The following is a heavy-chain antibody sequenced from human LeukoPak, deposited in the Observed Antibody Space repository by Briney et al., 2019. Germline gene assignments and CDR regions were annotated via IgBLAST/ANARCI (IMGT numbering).Heavy chain of an antibody. V-gene: IGHV1-69*05. D-gene: IGHD1-7*01. CDR1: GGTFSSYA. CDR2: IIPIFGTA. J-gene: IGHJ4*02. CDR3: ARARGATGTTLRD. Sequence: GASVKVSCKASGGTFSSYAISWVRQAPGQGLEWMGGIIPIFGTANYAQKFQGRVTITTDESTSTAYVELSSLRSEDAAVYYCARARGATGTTLRDWGQGTLVTVSS.